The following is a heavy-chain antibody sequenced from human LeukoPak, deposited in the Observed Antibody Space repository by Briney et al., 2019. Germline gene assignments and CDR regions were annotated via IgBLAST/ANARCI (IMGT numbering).Heavy chain of an antibody. CDR2: ISAYNGNT. CDR3: ARDRLLWFGELMYYGMDV. CDR1: GYTFTSYG. J-gene: IGHJ6*02. Sequence: ASVKVSCKASGYTFTSYGISWVRQAPGQGLEWMGWISAYNGNTNYAQKLQGRVTMTTDTSTSTAYMELRSLRSDDSAVYYCARDRLLWFGELMYYGMDVWGQGTTVTVSS. D-gene: IGHD3-10*01. V-gene: IGHV1-18*01.